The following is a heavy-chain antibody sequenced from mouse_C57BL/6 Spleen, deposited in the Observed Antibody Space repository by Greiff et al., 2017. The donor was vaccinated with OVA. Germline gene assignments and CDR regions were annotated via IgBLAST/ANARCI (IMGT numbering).Heavy chain of an antibody. J-gene: IGHJ4*01. D-gene: IGHD2-4*01. CDR2: ISSGGDYI. CDR3: TREDDYDYYAMDY. V-gene: IGHV5-9-1*02. CDR1: GFTFSSYA. Sequence: EVKLEESGEGLVKPGGSLKLSCAASGFTFSSYAMSWVRQTPEKRLEWVAYISSGGDYIYYADTVKGRFTISRDNARNTLYLQMSSLKSEDTAMYYCTREDDYDYYAMDYWGQGTSVTVSS.